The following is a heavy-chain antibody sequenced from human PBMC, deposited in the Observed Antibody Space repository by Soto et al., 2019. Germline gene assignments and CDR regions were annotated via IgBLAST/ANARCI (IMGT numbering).Heavy chain of an antibody. J-gene: IGHJ4*02. CDR1: GGSISSYY. CDR3: GRDLTVTRGPGFDY. V-gene: IGHV4-59*01. CDR2: IYYSGST. Sequence: QVQLQESGPGLVKPSETLSLTCTVSGGSISSYYWSWIRQPPGQGLEWIGYIYYSGSTNYNPSLKSRDTLSVDPSKNQFSLELSSVSAADTAVYYCGRDLTVTRGPGFDYWGQGTLVAVSS. D-gene: IGHD4-17*01.